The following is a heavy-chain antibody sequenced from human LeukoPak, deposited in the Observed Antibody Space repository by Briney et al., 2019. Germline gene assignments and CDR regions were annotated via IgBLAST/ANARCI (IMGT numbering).Heavy chain of an antibody. CDR2: IYYSGST. Sequence: SETLSLTCTVSGGSISSSSYYWGWIRQPPEKGLEWIGSIYYSGSTYYNPSLKSRDTISVDTSKNQFSLKLSSVTAADTAVYYCARQSQYHPHFDYWGQGTLVTVSS. D-gene: IGHD4-11*01. CDR1: GGSISSSSYY. V-gene: IGHV4-39*01. CDR3: ARQSQYHPHFDY. J-gene: IGHJ4*02.